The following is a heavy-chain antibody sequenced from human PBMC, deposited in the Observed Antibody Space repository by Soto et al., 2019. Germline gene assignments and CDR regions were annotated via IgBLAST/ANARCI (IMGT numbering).Heavy chain of an antibody. Sequence: SETLSLTCTVSGGSISSYYWSWIRQPPGKGLEWIGYIYYSGSTNYNPSLKSRVTISVDTSKNQFSLKLSSVTAADTAVYYCARDGIVGARSGYFDYWAREPWSPS. CDR3: ARDGIVGARSGYFDY. D-gene: IGHD1-26*01. J-gene: IGHJ4*02. V-gene: IGHV4-59*01. CDR1: GGSISSYY. CDR2: IYYSGST.